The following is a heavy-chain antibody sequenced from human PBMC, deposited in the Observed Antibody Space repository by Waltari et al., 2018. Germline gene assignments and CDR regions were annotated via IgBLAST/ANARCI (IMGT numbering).Heavy chain of an antibody. CDR1: GFTFGDYA. CDR3: TRVTVIPLYYYGMDV. CDR2: IRSKAYGGTT. J-gene: IGHJ6*02. Sequence: EVQLVESGGGLVQPGRSLRLSCTASGFTFGDYAMSWVRQAPGQGLEWVGFIRSKAYGGTTEYAGSVKGRFTISRDDSKSIAYLQMNSLKTEDTAVYYCTRVTVIPLYYYGMDVWGQGTTVTVSS. V-gene: IGHV3-49*04. D-gene: IGHD4-17*01.